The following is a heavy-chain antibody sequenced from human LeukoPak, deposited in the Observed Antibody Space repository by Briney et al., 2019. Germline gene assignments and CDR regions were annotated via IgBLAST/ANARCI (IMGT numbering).Heavy chain of an antibody. D-gene: IGHD5-24*01. V-gene: IGHV3-30*03. CDR1: GFSFNSYW. Sequence: GGSLRLSCAASGFSFNSYWMNWVRQAPGKGLEWVAVISFDANNKFYADSVKGRFTISRDNSKNTLYLQMNSLRADDTAVYYCAMKAVPRPRLHDAFDFWGQGTVVSVSS. CDR3: AMKAVPRPRLHDAFDF. CDR2: ISFDANNK. J-gene: IGHJ3*01.